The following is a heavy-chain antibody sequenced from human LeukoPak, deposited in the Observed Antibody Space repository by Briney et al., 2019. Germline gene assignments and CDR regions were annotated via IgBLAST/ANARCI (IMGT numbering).Heavy chain of an antibody. CDR2: ISSSSSYI. V-gene: IGHV3-21*01. CDR3: AREYTGSYSDAFDI. Sequence: GGSLRLSCAASGFTFSSYSMNWVRQAPGKGLEWVLSISSSSSYIYYADSVKGRFTISRDNAKNSLYLQMNSLRAEDTAVYYCAREYTGSYSDAFDIWGQGTMVTVSS. CDR1: GFTFSSYS. J-gene: IGHJ3*02. D-gene: IGHD1-26*01.